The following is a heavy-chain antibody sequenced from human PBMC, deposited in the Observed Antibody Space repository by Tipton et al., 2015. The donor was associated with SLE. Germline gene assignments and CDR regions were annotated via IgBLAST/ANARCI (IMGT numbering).Heavy chain of an antibody. Sequence: GSLRLSCAASGFTFSNAWMSWVRQAPGKGLEWVGRIKSKTDGGKTDYAAHVKGRFTISRDDSKNTLYLQMNSLKTEDTAVYYCTTALSGLNYWGQGTLVTGSS. V-gene: IGHV3-15*01. J-gene: IGHJ4*02. CDR2: IKSKTDGGKT. CDR3: TTALSGLNY. CDR1: GFTFSNAW. D-gene: IGHD1-26*01.